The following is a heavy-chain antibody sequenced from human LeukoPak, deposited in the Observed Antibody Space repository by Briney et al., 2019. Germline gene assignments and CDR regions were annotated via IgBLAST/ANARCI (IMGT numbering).Heavy chain of an antibody. V-gene: IGHV4-30-4*01. Sequence: PSETLSLTCSVSGGSISSGDHYWTWIRQPPGGGLEWMGFITLYSDTTSYNPSLKSRLMISIDTSMNQFSLTLTSVTAADTAVYFCARGFGYDFADYWGQGILVTVSS. CDR2: ITLYSDTT. J-gene: IGHJ4*02. CDR3: ARGFGYDFADY. CDR1: GGSISSGDHY. D-gene: IGHD2-2*01.